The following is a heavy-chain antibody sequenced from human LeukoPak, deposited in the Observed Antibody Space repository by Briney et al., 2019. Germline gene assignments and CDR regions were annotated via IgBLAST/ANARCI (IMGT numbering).Heavy chain of an antibody. V-gene: IGHV1-8*01. D-gene: IGHD3-10*01. J-gene: IGHJ6*03. CDR1: GYTFTSYD. Sequence: GASVKVSCKASGYTFTSYDINWVRQATGQGLEGMGWMNPNSGNTGYAQKCQGRVTMTRNNSISTAYMELRSLRSEDTAVYYCARGDGDGWSPLLAYYYYYYMDVWGKGTTVTVSS. CDR2: MNPNSGNT. CDR3: ARGDGDGWSPLLAYYYYYYMDV.